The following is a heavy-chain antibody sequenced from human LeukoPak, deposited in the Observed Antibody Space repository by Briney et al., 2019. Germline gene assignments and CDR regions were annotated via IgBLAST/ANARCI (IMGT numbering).Heavy chain of an antibody. Sequence: PGGSLRLSCADSGFTFTNAWMSWVRQAPGKGLEYVSAISSNGGSTYYADSVKGRFTISRDNSKNTLYLQMRSLRAEDTAVYYCVKGVGVRGYEAFDIWGQGTMVTVSS. J-gene: IGHJ3*02. CDR1: GFTFTNAW. CDR3: VKGVGVRGYEAFDI. CDR2: ISSNGGST. V-gene: IGHV3-64D*06. D-gene: IGHD3-10*01.